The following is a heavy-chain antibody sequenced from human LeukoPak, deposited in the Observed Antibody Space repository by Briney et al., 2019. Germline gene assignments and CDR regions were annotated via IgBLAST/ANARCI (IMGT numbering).Heavy chain of an antibody. V-gene: IGHV3-21*01. J-gene: IGHJ6*02. CDR1: GFTFSSYS. Sequence: PGGSLRLSCAASGFTFSSYSMNWVRQAPGKGLEWVSSISSSSSYIYYADSVKGRFTISRDNSKNTLYLQMNSLTSEDTAVYYCSKDSSSGSSYYFHGMEVWGQGTTVTVSS. D-gene: IGHD3-10*01. CDR3: SKDSSSGSSYYFHGMEV. CDR2: ISSSSSYI.